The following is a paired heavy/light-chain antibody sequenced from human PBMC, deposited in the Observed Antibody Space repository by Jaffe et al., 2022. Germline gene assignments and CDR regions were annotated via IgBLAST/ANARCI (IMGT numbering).Heavy chain of an antibody. D-gene: IGHD2-2*01. J-gene: IGHJ3*02. Sequence: EVQLLESGGGLVQPGGSLRLSCAASGFTFSSYAMSWVRQAPGKGLEWVSAISGSGGSTYYADSVKGRFTISRDNSKNTLYLQMNSLRAEDTAVYYCAKDLIPGYCSSTSCFLFEFGAFDIWGQGTMVTVSS. CDR3: AKDLIPGYCSSTSCFLFEFGAFDI. V-gene: IGHV3-23*01. CDR2: ISGSGGST. CDR1: GFTFSSYA.
Light chain of an antibody. Sequence: EIVMTQSPATLSVSPGERATLSCRASQSVSSNLAWYQQKPGQAPRLLIYGASTRATGIPARFSGSGSGTEFTLTISSLQSEDFAVYYCQQYNNWPPGALTFGGGTKVEIK. CDR3: QQYNNWPPGALT. V-gene: IGKV3-15*01. CDR2: GAS. CDR1: QSVSSN. J-gene: IGKJ4*01.